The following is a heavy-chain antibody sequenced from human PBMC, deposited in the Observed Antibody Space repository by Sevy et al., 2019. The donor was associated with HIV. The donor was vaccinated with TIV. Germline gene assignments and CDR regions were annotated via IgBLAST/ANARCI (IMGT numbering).Heavy chain of an antibody. D-gene: IGHD4-17*01. V-gene: IGHV3-7*01. J-gene: IGHJ4*02. CDR1: GFTFSDYW. Sequence: GGSLRLSCTASGFTFSDYWMSWVRQALGKGLEWVANIKQDGSDKHYVDSVKGRFTISRDNAKNSLYLQMNSLRAGDTAVYYCARGVTTVTPFDYWGQGTLVTVSS. CDR2: IKQDGSDK. CDR3: ARGVTTVTPFDY.